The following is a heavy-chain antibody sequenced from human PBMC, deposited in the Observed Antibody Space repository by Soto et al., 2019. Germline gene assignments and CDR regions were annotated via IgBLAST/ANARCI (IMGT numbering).Heavy chain of an antibody. CDR3: AKRSPYSRVWYSPIFEY. V-gene: IGHV3-23*01. D-gene: IGHD6-19*01. CDR1: EFSFSDYA. Sequence: GGSLRLSCAASEFSFSDYAMSLVRQAPGKGLEWVSVISESGGSTHYADSVRGRFTVSRYNSKNSLSLRMNSLRDEDTAVYFCAKRSPYSRVWYSPIFEYWGQGA. J-gene: IGHJ4*02. CDR2: ISESGGST.